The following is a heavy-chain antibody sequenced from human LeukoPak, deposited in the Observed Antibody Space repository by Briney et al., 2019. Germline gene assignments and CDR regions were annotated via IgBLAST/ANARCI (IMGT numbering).Heavy chain of an antibody. V-gene: IGHV4-4*07. CDR1: GGSISSYY. Sequence: SETLSLTCTVSGGSISSYYWSWIRQPAGKGLEWIGRIYTSGSTNYNPSLKSRVTMSVDTSKNQFSLKLSSVTAADTAVYHCARDLEYCDFWSGNIWGQGTMVTVSS. CDR3: ARDLEYCDFWSGNI. CDR2: IYTSGST. D-gene: IGHD3-3*01. J-gene: IGHJ3*02.